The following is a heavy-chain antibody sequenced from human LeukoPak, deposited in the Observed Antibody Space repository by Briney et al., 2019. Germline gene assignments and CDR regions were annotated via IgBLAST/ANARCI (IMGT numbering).Heavy chain of an antibody. Sequence: SETLSLTCTVSGGPISNFYCSWIRQSPGKGLEWIGYISNSGDSKYSPSLKGRVTMSVDTSKKQFSLKLSSVTAADTAVYYCAKSGGGDLRTGYYTGWFDPWGQGTLVTV. CDR3: AKSGGGDLRTGYYTGWFDP. V-gene: IGHV4-59*03. J-gene: IGHJ5*02. CDR2: ISNSGDS. D-gene: IGHD3/OR15-3a*01. CDR1: GGPISNFY.